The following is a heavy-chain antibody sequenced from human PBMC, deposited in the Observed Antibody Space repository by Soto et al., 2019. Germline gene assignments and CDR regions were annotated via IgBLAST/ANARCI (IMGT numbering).Heavy chain of an antibody. V-gene: IGHV1-18*04. J-gene: IGHJ6*03. D-gene: IGHD2-2*03. CDR3: ARGVIWIPGGNYYYMDV. CDR1: GFIFSTYT. Sequence: QVQLLQSGAEVKKPGASVKVSCKATGFIFSTYTISWVRQAPGQGLEWMGWITVYNGDTKYAQSLQGRVTMTTDTSRSTAYMELRSVTSDDTAVYYCARGVIWIPGGNYYYMDVWGKGTTVIVSS. CDR2: ITVYNGDT.